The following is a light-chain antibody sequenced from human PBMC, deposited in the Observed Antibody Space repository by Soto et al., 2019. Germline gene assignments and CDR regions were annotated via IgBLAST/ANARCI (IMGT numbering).Light chain of an antibody. CDR3: QQYGSSPWT. CDR1: QTISSW. Sequence: DIQMTQSPSTLSASVGDRVTITCRASQTISSWLAWYQQKPGKAPKLLIYKASTLKSGVPSRFSGSGSGTEFTLTISRLEPEDSAVYYCQQYGSSPWTFGQGTKVDIK. CDR2: KAS. J-gene: IGKJ1*01. V-gene: IGKV1-5*03.